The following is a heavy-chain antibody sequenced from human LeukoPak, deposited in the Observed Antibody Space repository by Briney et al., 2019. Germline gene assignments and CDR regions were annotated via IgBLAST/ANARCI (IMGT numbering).Heavy chain of an antibody. V-gene: IGHV3-74*01. Sequence: GGSLRLSCAASGFTFSNYWMHWVRQAPGKGLEWVSRIYSDGSNTVYAEPVKGRFTISRDNAKNTLFLQMNSLRAEDTAVYYCGRRASQQGNVCEIWGQGTMVTVSS. CDR3: GRRASQQGNVCEI. J-gene: IGHJ3*02. CDR1: GFTFSNYW. D-gene: IGHD6-13*01. CDR2: IYSDGSNT.